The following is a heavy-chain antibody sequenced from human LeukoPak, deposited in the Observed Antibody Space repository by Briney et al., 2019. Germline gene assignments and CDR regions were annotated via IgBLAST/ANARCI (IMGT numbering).Heavy chain of an antibody. D-gene: IGHD2-2*01. V-gene: IGHV1-18*01. CDR3: ARDFSPARYYADAFDI. CDR1: GYTFTGYG. CDR2: ISAYNGNT. J-gene: IGHJ3*02. Sequence: ASVKVSCKASGYTFTGYGISWVRQAPGQGLEWMGWISAYNGNTNYAQKFQGRVTVTTDTSTSTAYMDLRSLRSDDTAVYYCARDFSPARYYADAFDIWGQGTMVTVSS.